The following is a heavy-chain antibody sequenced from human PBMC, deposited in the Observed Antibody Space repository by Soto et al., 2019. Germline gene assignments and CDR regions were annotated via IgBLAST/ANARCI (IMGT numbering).Heavy chain of an antibody. D-gene: IGHD5-18*01. CDR3: AKDGYKYKYYSDY. CDR2: ISKDGGDK. J-gene: IGHJ4*02. V-gene: IGHV3-30*18. CDR1: GFSFSRYG. Sequence: PWGSLRLSCAASGFSFSRYGIHWVRQAPCKWLEWVAVISKDGGDKEYAESVKGRCTISRENSKSTVYLQMNSLRVEDTAVYYCAKDGYKYKYYSDYWGQGTLVTVSS.